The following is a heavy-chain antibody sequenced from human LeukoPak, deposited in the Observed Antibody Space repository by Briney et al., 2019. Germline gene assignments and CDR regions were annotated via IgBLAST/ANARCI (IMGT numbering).Heavy chain of an antibody. CDR1: GFTFGDYA. CDR2: IRSKAYGGTT. CDR3: AKGGQQLDYYYYGMDV. V-gene: IGHV3-49*04. Sequence: GGSLRLSCTASGFTFGDYAMSWVRQAPGKGLEWVGFIRSKAYGGTTEYAASVKGRFTISRDDSKSIAYLQMNSLRAEDTAVYYCAKGGQQLDYYYYGMDVWGQGTTVTVSS. J-gene: IGHJ6*02. D-gene: IGHD6-13*01.